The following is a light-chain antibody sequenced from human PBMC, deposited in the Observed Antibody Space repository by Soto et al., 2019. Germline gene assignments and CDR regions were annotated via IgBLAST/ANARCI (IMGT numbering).Light chain of an antibody. J-gene: IGKJ5*01. CDR3: QQYNNWPPG. CDR2: GAS. CDR1: QSVSSN. Sequence: EIVMTQSPATLSVSPGDRATLSGRASQSVSSNLAWYQQKPGQAPRLLIYGASTRATGIPARFSGSGSGTEFTLTISSLQSEDFAVYYCQQYNNWPPGFGQGTRLEIK. V-gene: IGKV3-15*01.